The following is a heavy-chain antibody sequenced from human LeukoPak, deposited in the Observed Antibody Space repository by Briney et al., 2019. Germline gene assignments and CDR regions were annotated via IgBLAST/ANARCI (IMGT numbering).Heavy chain of an antibody. CDR1: GFTFSSYE. V-gene: IGHV3-48*03. Sequence: GGSLRLSCAASGFTFSSYEMNWVRQAPGKGLEWVSYISSSGSTIYYADSVKGRFTISRDNAKNSLYLQMNSLRAEDTAVYYCARGIAAAGMNNWFDPWGQGTLVTVSS. D-gene: IGHD6-13*01. CDR3: ARGIAAAGMNNWFDP. CDR2: ISSSGSTI. J-gene: IGHJ5*02.